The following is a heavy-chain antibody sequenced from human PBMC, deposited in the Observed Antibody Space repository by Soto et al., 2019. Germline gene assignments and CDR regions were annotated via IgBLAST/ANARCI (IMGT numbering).Heavy chain of an antibody. CDR3: AKDTFYHDSSGYYGFDY. CDR1: GFTVSSNY. D-gene: IGHD3-22*01. Sequence: PGGSLRLSCAASGFTVSSNYMSWVRQAPGKGLEWVSVIYSGGSTYYADSVKGRFIISRDNSKNTMYLEMNSLRAEDTAVYYCAKDTFYHDSSGYYGFDYWGQGTLVTFSS. V-gene: IGHV3-53*05. CDR2: IYSGGST. J-gene: IGHJ4*02.